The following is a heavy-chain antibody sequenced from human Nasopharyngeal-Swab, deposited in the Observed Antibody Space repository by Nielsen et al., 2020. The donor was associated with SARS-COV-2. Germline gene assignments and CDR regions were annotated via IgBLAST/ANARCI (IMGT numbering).Heavy chain of an antibody. CDR3: ARDAPAHYGAFY. J-gene: IGHJ4*02. V-gene: IGHV3-30*03. D-gene: IGHD4-17*01. CDR2: IAHDASNE. CDR1: GFTFSSFG. Sequence: GGSLRLSCAASGFTFSSFGMHWVRQAPGEGLEWVAFIAHDASNEYYGDSVKGRFSISRDSSKNTLYLQMDSLRGKDTAVYYCARDAPAHYGAFYWGRGTLVTVSS.